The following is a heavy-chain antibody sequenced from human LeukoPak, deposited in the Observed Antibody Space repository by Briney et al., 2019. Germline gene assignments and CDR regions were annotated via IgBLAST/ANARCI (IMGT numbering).Heavy chain of an antibody. V-gene: IGHV4-59*01. CDR1: GGSISSYY. CDR3: AREGLLCGGDCYRDAFDI. J-gene: IGHJ3*02. Sequence: SETLSLTCTVSGGSISSYYWSWIRQPPGKGLEWIGYIYYSGSFNYNPSFKSRVTISVDTSKNQFSLKLNSVTAADTAVYYCAREGLLCGGDCYRDAFDIWGQGTMVTVSS. CDR2: IYYSGSF. D-gene: IGHD2-21*02.